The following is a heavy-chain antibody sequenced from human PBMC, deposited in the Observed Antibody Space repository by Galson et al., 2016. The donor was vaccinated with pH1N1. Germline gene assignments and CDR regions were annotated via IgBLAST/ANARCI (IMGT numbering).Heavy chain of an antibody. Sequence: LSLTCAVHGASFTNYHWSWIRQPPGKGLEWIGEVNQNGKTNYNSSLKDRVTISLDTSKNQFSLKLSSVAAADTAVYYCATTFFGAGISDYWGQGTLVTVSS. CDR2: VNQNGKT. D-gene: IGHD3-3*01. V-gene: IGHV4-34*01. CDR3: ATTFFGAGISDY. J-gene: IGHJ4*02. CDR1: GASFTNYH.